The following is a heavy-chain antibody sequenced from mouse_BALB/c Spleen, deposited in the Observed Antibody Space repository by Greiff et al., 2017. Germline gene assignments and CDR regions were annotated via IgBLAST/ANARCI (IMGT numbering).Heavy chain of an antibody. V-gene: IGHV5-6-5*01. CDR1: GFTFSSYA. CDR3: ARGATATGAWFAY. CDR2: ISSGGST. Sequence: EVHLVESGGGLVKPGGSLKLSCAASGFTFSSYAMSWVRQTPEKRLEWVASISSGGSTYYPDSVKGRFTISRDNARNILYLQMSSLRSEDTAMYYCARGATATGAWFAYWGQGTLVTVSA. D-gene: IGHD1-2*01. J-gene: IGHJ3*01.